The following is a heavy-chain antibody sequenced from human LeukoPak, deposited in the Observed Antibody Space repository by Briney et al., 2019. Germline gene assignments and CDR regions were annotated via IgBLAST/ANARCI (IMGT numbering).Heavy chain of an antibody. CDR1: GFTFSSYS. D-gene: IGHD3-22*01. V-gene: IGHV3-21*01. Sequence: GGSLRLSFAASGFTFSSYSMNWVRQAPGKGLEWVSSISSSSSYIYCADSVKGRFTISRDNAKNSLYLQMNSLRAEDTAVFYCARVIAHDSSKPSGYFDYWGQGTLVTVSS. CDR2: ISSSSSYI. CDR3: ARVIAHDSSKPSGYFDY. J-gene: IGHJ4*02.